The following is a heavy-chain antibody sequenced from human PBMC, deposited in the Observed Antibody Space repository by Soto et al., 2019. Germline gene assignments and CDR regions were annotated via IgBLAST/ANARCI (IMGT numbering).Heavy chain of an antibody. CDR1: GFTFDDYA. J-gene: IGHJ1*01. D-gene: IGHD6-13*01. V-gene: IGHV3-9*01. CDR2: ISWNSNDV. Sequence: VQLVESGGGLVQPGRSLRLSCAASGFTFDDYAMHWVRQAPGEGLEWVSGISWNSNDVGYAVSVKGRFTISRDNAKNSLYLQMNSLRPEDTALYYCAKDTILAAGTFQHWGQGTLVTVSS. CDR3: AKDTILAAGTFQH.